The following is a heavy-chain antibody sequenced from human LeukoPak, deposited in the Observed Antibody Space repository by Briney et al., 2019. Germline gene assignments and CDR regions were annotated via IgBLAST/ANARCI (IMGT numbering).Heavy chain of an antibody. CDR2: INPSGGST. Sequence: ASVKVSCKASGYTFTSYYMHWVRQAPGHGLEWMGIINPSGGSTSYAQKFQGRVTMTRDMSTSTVYMELSSLRSEDTAVYYCARGNIVVVPAATPANYYLDYWGQGTLVTVSS. D-gene: IGHD2-2*01. J-gene: IGHJ4*02. CDR3: ARGNIVVVPAATPANYYLDY. CDR1: GYTFTSYY. V-gene: IGHV1-46*01.